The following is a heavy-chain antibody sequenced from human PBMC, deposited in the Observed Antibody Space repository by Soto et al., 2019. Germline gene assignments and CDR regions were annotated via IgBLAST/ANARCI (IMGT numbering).Heavy chain of an antibody. D-gene: IGHD6-6*01. CDR3: ASGSIAARPSHYYYGMDV. CDR2: IIPIFGTA. CDR1: GGTFSSYA. V-gene: IGHV1-69*13. Sequence: ASVKVSCKASGGTFSSYAISWVRQAPGQGLEWMGGIIPIFGTANYAQKFQGRVAITADESTSTAYMELSSLRSEDTAVYYCASGSIAARPSHYYYGMDVWGQGTTVTVSS. J-gene: IGHJ6*02.